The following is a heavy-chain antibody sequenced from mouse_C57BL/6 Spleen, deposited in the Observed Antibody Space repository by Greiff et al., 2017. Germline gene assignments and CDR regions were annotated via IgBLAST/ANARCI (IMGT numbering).Heavy chain of an antibody. CDR3: ARSDGYYGAMDY. CDR2: IYPNSGST. J-gene: IGHJ4*01. CDR1: GYTFTSYW. Sequence: QVQLQQPGAELVKPGASVKLSCKASGYTFTSYWMHWVKQRPGQGLEWIGMIYPNSGSTNYNEKFKSKATLTVDKSSSTAYMQLSSLTSEDSAVYYCARSDGYYGAMDYWGQGTSVTVSS. V-gene: IGHV1-64*01. D-gene: IGHD2-3*01.